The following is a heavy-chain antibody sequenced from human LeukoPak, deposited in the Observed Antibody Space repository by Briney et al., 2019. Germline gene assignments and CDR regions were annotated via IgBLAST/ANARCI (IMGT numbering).Heavy chain of an antibody. CDR2: FIPNLSIA. Sequence: SVKVSCKAFGGTFRRNDLTWVRQAPGQGLEWMGGFIPNLSIAHYAQKFKARVTITADESTSTAYMELSSLRSEDTAVYYCARGAYGDYEGRTTWGQGTLVTVSS. CDR1: GGTFRRND. D-gene: IGHD4-17*01. J-gene: IGHJ5*02. V-gene: IGHV1-69*10. CDR3: ARGAYGDYEGRTT.